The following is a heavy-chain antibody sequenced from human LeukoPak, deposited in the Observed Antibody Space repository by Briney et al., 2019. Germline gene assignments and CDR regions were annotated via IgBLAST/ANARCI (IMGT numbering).Heavy chain of an antibody. V-gene: IGHV3-49*04. Sequence: GGSLRLSCTASGFTFGDYAMSWVRQAPGKGLEWVGFIRSKAYGGTTEYAASVKGRFTISRDDSKSIAYLQMNSLKTEDTAVYYCTRDSESSGWYAWFDPWGQGTLVTVSS. J-gene: IGHJ5*02. CDR2: IRSKAYGGTT. D-gene: IGHD6-19*01. CDR3: TRDSESSGWYAWFDP. CDR1: GFTFGDYA.